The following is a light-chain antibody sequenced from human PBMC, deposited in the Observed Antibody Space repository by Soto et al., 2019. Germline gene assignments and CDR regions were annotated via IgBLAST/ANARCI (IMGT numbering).Light chain of an antibody. V-gene: IGKV1-39*01. CDR2: AAS. Sequence: DSQMTQSPSSLSASVGDRVTITCRASQSISSYLNWYQQKPGKAPKLLIYAASSLQSGVPSRFSGSGSGTDFTLTISSLQPEDFATYYCQQSYSTPRMFGQGTKVDIK. CDR1: QSISSY. J-gene: IGKJ1*01. CDR3: QQSYSTPRM.